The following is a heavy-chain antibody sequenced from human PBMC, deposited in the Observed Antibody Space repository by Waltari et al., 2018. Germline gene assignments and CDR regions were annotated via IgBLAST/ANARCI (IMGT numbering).Heavy chain of an antibody. CDR1: GDSISNNFF. CDR3: ASDRGRGLYLDS. CDR2: VHQSGRS. D-gene: IGHD2-15*01. J-gene: IGHJ4*02. Sequence: QVQLQESGPRLVKPSGTLSPPCTVSGDSISNNFFWSWVRQPPGKGLEWIGQVHQSGRSNYNPSLESRVTVSMDTSKNQFSLRVTSVTAADTAIYYCASDRGRGLYLDSWGQGTLVTVSP. V-gene: IGHV4-4*02.